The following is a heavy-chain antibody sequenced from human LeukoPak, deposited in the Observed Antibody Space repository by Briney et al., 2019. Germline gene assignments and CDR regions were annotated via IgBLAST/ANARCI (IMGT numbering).Heavy chain of an antibody. CDR3: ASGPTLGTTHPYFDY. CDR2: INPSNGGT. Sequence: GASVKVSCKESGYTFIGYYIHWLRQAPGQGLEWMGWINPSNGGTNYAQRFQGRVAMTRDTSISTAHMEMSRLTFDDTAVYYCASGPTLGTTHPYFDYWGQGTLVTVSS. V-gene: IGHV1-2*02. J-gene: IGHJ4*02. D-gene: IGHD1-1*01. CDR1: GYTFIGYY.